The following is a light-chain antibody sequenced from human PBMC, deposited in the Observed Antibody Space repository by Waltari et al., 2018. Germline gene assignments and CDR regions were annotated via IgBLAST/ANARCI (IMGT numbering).Light chain of an antibody. CDR1: SSDIASYNL. Sequence: QSALTQPASVSGSPGQSITISCTGTSSDIASYNLVSWHQQHPGKALKLIIYEANKRPSGVSSRFSGSKSGNTASLTISGPQAEDEANYYCYAYAGTRGVFGTGTKVTVL. V-gene: IGLV2-23*01. J-gene: IGLJ1*01. CDR2: EAN. CDR3: YAYAGTRGV.